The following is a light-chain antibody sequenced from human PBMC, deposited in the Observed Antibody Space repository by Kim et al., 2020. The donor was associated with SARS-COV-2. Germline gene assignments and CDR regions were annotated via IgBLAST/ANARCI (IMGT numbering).Light chain of an antibody. V-gene: IGKV1-27*01. CDR2: AAS. CDR3: QKYDGAPWT. J-gene: IGKJ1*01. CDR1: QGIAHY. Sequence: AYVEDRVTINCRASQGIAHYLAWYQQKPGKVPKHLIYAASALQAGVPSRFSGSGSGTDFTLTISSLQPEDVATYYCQKYDGAPWTFGQGTKVDIK.